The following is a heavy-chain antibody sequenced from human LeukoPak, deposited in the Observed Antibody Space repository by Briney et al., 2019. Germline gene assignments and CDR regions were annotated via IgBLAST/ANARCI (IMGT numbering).Heavy chain of an antibody. CDR3: ATDHASSGWPYFDY. CDR2: FDPEDGET. D-gene: IGHD6-19*01. J-gene: IGHJ4*02. CDR1: GYTLTELS. V-gene: IGHV1-24*01. Sequence: ASVKVSCKVSGYTLTELSMHWVRQAPGKGLEWMGGFDPEDGETIYAQKFQGRVTMTEDTSTDTAYMELSSLRSEDTAVYYCATDHASSGWPYFDYWGQGTLVTVSS.